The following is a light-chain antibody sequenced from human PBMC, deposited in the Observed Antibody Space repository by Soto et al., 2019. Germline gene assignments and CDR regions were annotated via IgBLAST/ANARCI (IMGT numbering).Light chain of an antibody. CDR2: DAS. CDR1: QSISSW. J-gene: IGKJ1*01. V-gene: IGKV1-5*01. CDR3: PPYNSYSWT. Sequence: DIQMTQSPSTLSASVGDRVTITCRASQSISSWLAWYQQKPGKAPKLLIYDASSLESGVPSRFSGSGSGTEFTLTISSLQPDDFATYYCPPYNSYSWTFGQGTKVEIK.